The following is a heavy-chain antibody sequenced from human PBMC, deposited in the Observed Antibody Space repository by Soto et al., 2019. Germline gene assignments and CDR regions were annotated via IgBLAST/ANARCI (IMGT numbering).Heavy chain of an antibody. D-gene: IGHD1-26*01. V-gene: IGHV3-7*01. J-gene: IGHJ4*02. CDR2: ITQDGSEK. CDR1: GFTFSTYC. Sequence: EVQLVESGGGLVRPGGSLRLSCAASGFTFSTYCMSWFRQAPGKGLEWVANITQDGSEKYFVDSVKGRFTISRDNAENSLYLQMNSLRAEDTAVYYCTRGGCNSETYDCFDHWGQGTLVTVSS. CDR3: TRGGCNSETYDCFDH.